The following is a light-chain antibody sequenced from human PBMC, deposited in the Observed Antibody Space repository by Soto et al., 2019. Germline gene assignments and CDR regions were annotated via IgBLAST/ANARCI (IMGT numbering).Light chain of an antibody. CDR3: SSYTGSSYV. J-gene: IGLJ1*01. Sequence: QSALTQPPSASGSPGQSVTISCTGTGSDVGDYNYVSWYQQHPGKAPKLMIYEVSKRPSGVPDRFSGSKSGNTASLTVSGLQDEDEANYYCSSYTGSSYVFGTGTKLTVL. V-gene: IGLV2-8*01. CDR1: GSDVGDYNY. CDR2: EVS.